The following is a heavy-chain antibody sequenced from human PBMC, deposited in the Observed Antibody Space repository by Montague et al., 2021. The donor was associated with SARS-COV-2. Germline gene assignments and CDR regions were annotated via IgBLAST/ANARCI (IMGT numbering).Heavy chain of an antibody. D-gene: IGHD4-11*01. J-gene: IGHJ4*02. V-gene: IGHV4-59*03. CDR3: AGKVLTVPADY. CDR2: VFYSGTS. Sequence: ETLSLTCSVPGISIYSYYWCWIRQPPGKGLEWIGYVFYSGTSSYSPSLGSRVTMSVDTSTSQFSLTLTSVTAADTAVYYCAGKVLTVPADYWGQGTLVTVS. CDR1: GISIYSYY.